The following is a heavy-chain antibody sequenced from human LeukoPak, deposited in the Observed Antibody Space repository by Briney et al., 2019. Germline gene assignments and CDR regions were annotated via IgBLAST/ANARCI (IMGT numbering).Heavy chain of an antibody. CDR3: ARRGYSSSWAYFDY. D-gene: IGHD6-13*01. Sequence: QSGGSLRLSCAASGFSFSTYYMHRVRQVTGKGLEWVSAIGTAGGTHYVDSVKGRFTISRENAKNSLYLQMNSLRAGDTAVYYCARRGYSSSWAYFDYWGQGILVTVSS. J-gene: IGHJ4*02. CDR1: GFSFSTYY. CDR2: IGTAGGT. V-gene: IGHV3-13*01.